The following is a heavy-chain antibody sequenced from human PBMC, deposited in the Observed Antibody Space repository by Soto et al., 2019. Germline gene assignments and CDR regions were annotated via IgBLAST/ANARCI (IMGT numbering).Heavy chain of an antibody. Sequence: LRLSCAASGFTFKTYTMNWVRQAPGKGLEWVSAIIGSGTDTYYADSVKGRFTISRDNSKSTVYLELNNLSAEDTAVYHCAKNQGVELVPLATVDWFDPWRQGSVVTVSS. J-gene: IGHJ5*02. CDR3: AKNQGVELVPLATVDWFDP. V-gene: IGHV3-23*01. CDR2: IIGSGTDT. CDR1: GFTFKTYT. D-gene: IGHD1-26*01.